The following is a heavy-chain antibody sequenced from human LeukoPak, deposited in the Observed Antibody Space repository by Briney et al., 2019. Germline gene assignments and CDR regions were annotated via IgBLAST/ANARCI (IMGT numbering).Heavy chain of an antibody. D-gene: IGHD5-24*01. CDR3: ARGERCLLLGDAFDI. CDR2: IYYSGST. V-gene: IGHV4-31*03. Sequence: SETLSLTCTVSGGSISSGGYYWSWIRQHPGEGLEWIGYIYYSGSTYYNPSLKSRVTISVDTSKNQFSLKLSSVTAADTAVYYCARGERCLLLGDAFDIWGQGTMVTVSS. J-gene: IGHJ3*02. CDR1: GGSISSGGYY.